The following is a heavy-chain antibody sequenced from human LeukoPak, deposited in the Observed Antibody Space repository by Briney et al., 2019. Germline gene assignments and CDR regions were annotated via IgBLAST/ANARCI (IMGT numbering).Heavy chain of an antibody. CDR3: ARAGKKVASSSLTDY. J-gene: IGHJ4*02. D-gene: IGHD6-13*01. CDR1: GFTFSSYW. V-gene: IGHV3-74*01. CDR2: INSDGSST. Sequence: GGSLRLSCAASGFTFSSYWMHWVRQAPGKGLVWVSRINSDGSSTSYADSVKGRFTISRDNAKNTLYPQMNSLRDEDTAVYYCARAGKKVASSSLTDYWGQGTLVTVSS.